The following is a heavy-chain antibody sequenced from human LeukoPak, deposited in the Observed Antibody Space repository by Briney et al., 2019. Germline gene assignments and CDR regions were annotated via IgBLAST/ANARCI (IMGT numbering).Heavy chain of an antibody. CDR1: GGSISSYY. Sequence: SETLSLTCTVPGGSISSYYWSWIRQPPGKGLEWIGYIYYSGSTNYNPSLKSRVTISVDTSKNQFSLKLSSVTAADTAVYYCAKDRSTTVTNYYGMDVWGQGTTVTVSS. J-gene: IGHJ6*02. D-gene: IGHD4-17*01. CDR3: AKDRSTTVTNYYGMDV. CDR2: IYYSGST. V-gene: IGHV4-59*01.